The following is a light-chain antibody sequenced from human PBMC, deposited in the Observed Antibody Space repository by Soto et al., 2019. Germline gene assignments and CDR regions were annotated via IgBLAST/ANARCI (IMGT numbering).Light chain of an antibody. CDR3: QQYNSFTWT. J-gene: IGKJ1*01. CDR1: QSISSW. CDR2: DAS. V-gene: IGKV1-5*01. Sequence: DIQMTQSPSTLSASVGDRVNITFRASQSISSWLAWYQQKPGKAPKLLIYDASSLESGVPSRFSGSGSGTEFTLTISSLQPDDFATYYCQQYNSFTWTFGQGTKVDI.